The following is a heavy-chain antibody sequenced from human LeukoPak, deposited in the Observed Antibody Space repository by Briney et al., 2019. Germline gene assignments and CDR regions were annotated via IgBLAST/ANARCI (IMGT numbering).Heavy chain of an antibody. J-gene: IGHJ4*02. CDR3: ARERTPKHYYGSGSYDRYFDY. Sequence: PGGSLRLSCAASGFTFNTYNMNWVRQAPGKGLEWVSSISSSSSYIYYADSVKGRFTISRDTTQNSLYLQMNSLRAEDTAVYYCARERTPKHYYGSGSYDRYFDYWGQGTLVTVSS. CDR2: ISSSSSYI. D-gene: IGHD3-10*01. V-gene: IGHV3-21*03. CDR1: GFTFNTYN.